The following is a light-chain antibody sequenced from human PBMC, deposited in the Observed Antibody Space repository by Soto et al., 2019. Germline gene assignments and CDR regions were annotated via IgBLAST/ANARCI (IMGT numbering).Light chain of an antibody. V-gene: IGKV1-5*03. Sequence: IKVTKSCPALSAIVGERVTINCRASQTISSWLAWYQQKPGKAPKLLIYKASTLKSGVPSRFSGSGSGTEFTLTISSLQPDDFATYYCQEYTTYPWTFGQGTKVDIK. CDR1: QTISSW. CDR2: KAS. J-gene: IGKJ1*01. CDR3: QEYTTYPWT.